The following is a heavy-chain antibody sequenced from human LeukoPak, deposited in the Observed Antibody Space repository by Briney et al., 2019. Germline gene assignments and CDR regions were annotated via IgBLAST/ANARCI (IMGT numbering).Heavy chain of an antibody. J-gene: IGHJ4*02. CDR2: ISAYNGNT. CDR1: GYTFTSYG. D-gene: IGHD4-17*01. Sequence: ASVKVSCKASGYTFTSYGISWVRQAPGQGLEWMGWISAYNGNTNYAQKLQGRVTMTTDTSTSTAYMELRSLRSDDTAVYYCAREGNGDYDGPKDFDYWGQGTLVTVSS. V-gene: IGHV1-18*01. CDR3: AREGNGDYDGPKDFDY.